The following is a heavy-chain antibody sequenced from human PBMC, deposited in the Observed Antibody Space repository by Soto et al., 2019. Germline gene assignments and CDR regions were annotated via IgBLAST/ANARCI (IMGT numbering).Heavy chain of an antibody. D-gene: IGHD3-22*01. CDR2: IDPSDSQT. J-gene: IGHJ4*02. CDR1: GYSFAGYW. CDR3: TRQIYDSDTGPNFQYYFDS. Sequence: GESLKISCKGSGYSFAGYWITWVRQKPGKGLEWMGRIDPSDSQTYYSPSFRGHVTISVTKSITTVFLQWSSPRASDTAMYYCTRQIYDSDTGPNFQYYFDSWGQGTPVTVSS. V-gene: IGHV5-10-1*01.